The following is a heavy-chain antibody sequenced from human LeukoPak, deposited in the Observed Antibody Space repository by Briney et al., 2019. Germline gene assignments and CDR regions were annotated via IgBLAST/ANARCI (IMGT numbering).Heavy chain of an antibody. CDR1: GFTFSSCA. J-gene: IGHJ6*03. CDR2: ISGSGAST. V-gene: IGHV3-23*01. D-gene: IGHD2-15*01. CDR3: TKGVAADIYYYYYMDV. Sequence: GGSLRLSCAASGFTFSSCAMSWVRHAPGEGVEWVSAISGSGASTYYADSVRGRFTISRDNTKNTLYQQTNSLRAEDTAVYYCTKGVAADIYYYYYMDVWGTGTTVTVSS.